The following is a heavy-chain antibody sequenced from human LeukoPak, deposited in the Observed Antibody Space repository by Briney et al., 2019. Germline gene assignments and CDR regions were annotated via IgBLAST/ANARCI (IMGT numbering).Heavy chain of an antibody. J-gene: IGHJ4*02. CDR2: IWYDGSNK. D-gene: IGHD3-22*01. CDR3: AREDSSRGAFDY. V-gene: IGHV3-33*01. Sequence: PGGSLRLSCAASGFTFSSYGMHWVRQAPGKGLEWVAVIWYDGSNKYYADSVKGRFTISRDNSKNTLYLQMNSLRAEDTAVYYCAREDSSRGAFDYWGQGTLVTVSS. CDR1: GFTFSSYG.